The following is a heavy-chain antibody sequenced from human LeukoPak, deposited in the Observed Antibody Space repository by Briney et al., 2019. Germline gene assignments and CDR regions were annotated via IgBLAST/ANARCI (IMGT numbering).Heavy chain of an antibody. D-gene: IGHD3-10*01. J-gene: IGHJ6*03. CDR2: ISAYNGNT. V-gene: IGHV1-18*01. Sequence: ASVKVSCKASGCTFTSYGISWVRQAPGQGLEWMGWISAYNGNTNYAQKLQGRVTMTTDTSTSTAYMELRSLRSDDTAVYYCARVSSRGFGELWSFYYYYYMDVWGKGTTVTISS. CDR1: GCTFTSYG. CDR3: ARVSSRGFGELWSFYYYYYMDV.